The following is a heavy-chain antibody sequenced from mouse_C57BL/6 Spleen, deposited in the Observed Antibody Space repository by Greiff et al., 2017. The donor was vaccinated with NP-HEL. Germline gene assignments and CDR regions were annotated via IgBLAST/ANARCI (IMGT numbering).Heavy chain of an antibody. V-gene: IGHV1-50*01. CDR3: ARRGYYDYDSAMDY. CDR2: IDPSDSYT. Sequence: VQLQQPGAELVKPGASVKLSCKASGYTFTSYWMQWVKQRPGQGLEWIGEIDPSDSYTNYNQKFKGKATLTVDTSSSTAYMQLSSLTSEDSAVYDCARRGYYDYDSAMDYWGQGTSVTVSS. CDR1: GYTFTSYW. J-gene: IGHJ4*01. D-gene: IGHD2-4*01.